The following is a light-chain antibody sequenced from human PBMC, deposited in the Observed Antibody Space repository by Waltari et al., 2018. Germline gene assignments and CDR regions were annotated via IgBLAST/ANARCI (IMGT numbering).Light chain of an antibody. CDR3: QSYDTSLSLSV. J-gene: IGLJ3*02. CDR2: GNN. Sequence: QSVLTQPPSVSGAPGQRVTISCTGSSPNDAAGYDCYWYQQFPGTAPKLLIYGNNKRRSGVPERFSGSKSGISASLALTGLQAEDEADYYCQSYDTSLSLSVFGGGTKLTVL. V-gene: IGLV1-40*01. CDR1: SPNDAAGYD.